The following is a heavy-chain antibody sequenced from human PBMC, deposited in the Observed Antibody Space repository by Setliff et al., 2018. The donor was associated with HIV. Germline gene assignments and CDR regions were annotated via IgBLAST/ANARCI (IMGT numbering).Heavy chain of an antibody. V-gene: IGHV1-18*01. D-gene: IGHD3-3*01. J-gene: IGHJ3*02. Sequence: GASVKVSCKASGYTFTSYGISWVRQAPGQGLEWMGWISAYSGNTNYAQKLQGRVTMTTDTSTSTAYMELRSLRSDDTAAYYCARVAWYYSFWSGLGDAFDIWGQGTMVTVS. CDR3: ARVAWYYSFWSGLGDAFDI. CDR1: GYTFTSYG. CDR2: ISAYSGNT.